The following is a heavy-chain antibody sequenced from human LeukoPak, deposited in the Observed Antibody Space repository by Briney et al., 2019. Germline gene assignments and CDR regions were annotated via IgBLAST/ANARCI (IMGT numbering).Heavy chain of an antibody. CDR1: GFTFSSYE. CDR3: ARDMGWQQFDQ. V-gene: IGHV3-48*03. CDR2: ISSSGSTI. D-gene: IGHD5-24*01. Sequence: GGSLRLSCAASGFTFSSYEMNWVRQAPGKGLEWVSYISSSGSTIYYADSVKGRFTISRDNAKNSLYLQMNSLTVEDTAVYYCARDMGWQQFDQWGQGTLVTVSS. J-gene: IGHJ4*02.